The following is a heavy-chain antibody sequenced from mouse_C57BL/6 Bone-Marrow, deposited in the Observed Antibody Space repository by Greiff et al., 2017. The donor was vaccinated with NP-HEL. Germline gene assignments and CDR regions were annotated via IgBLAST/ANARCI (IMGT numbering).Heavy chain of an antibody. CDR3: AGKGGGIYDYYREYYAKEY. CDR1: GYTFTDYN. CDR2: INPNNGGT. J-gene: IGHJ4*01. Sequence: VQLQQSGPELVKPGASVKIPCKASGYTFTDYNMDWVKQSHGKSLEWIGDINPNNGGTIYNQKFKGKATLTVDKSSSTAYMELRSLTSEDTAVYYCAGKGGGIYDYYREYYAKEYWGQGASVTAAS. D-gene: IGHD2-4*01. V-gene: IGHV1-18*01.